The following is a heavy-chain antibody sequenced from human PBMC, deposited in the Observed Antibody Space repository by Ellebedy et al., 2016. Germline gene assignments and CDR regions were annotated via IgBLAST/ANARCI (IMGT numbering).Heavy chain of an antibody. J-gene: IGHJ4*02. V-gene: IGHV3-23*01. CDR1: GFTFSSYA. CDR2: ISSAGSP. Sequence: GGSLRLSCAASGFTFSSYAMSWVRQAPGKGLEWVSTISSAGSPNYADSVRGRFTISRDSSKDTLYLEMDSLRADDTAIYYCVKGASSGSWVTMDYWGQGALVTVSS. CDR3: VKGASSGSWVTMDY. D-gene: IGHD6-13*01.